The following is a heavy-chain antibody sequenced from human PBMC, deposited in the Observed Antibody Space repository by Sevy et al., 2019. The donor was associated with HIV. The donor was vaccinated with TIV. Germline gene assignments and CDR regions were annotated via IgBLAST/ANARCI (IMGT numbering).Heavy chain of an antibody. J-gene: IGHJ3*02. D-gene: IGHD1-26*01. CDR2: IKQDGSEK. V-gene: IGHV3-7*01. Sequence: GGSLRLSCAASGFTFSSYWMSWVRQAPGKGLEWVANIKQDGSEKYYVDSVKGRFTISRDNAKNSLYLQMNSLRAEDTAVYYGARVGGSYPPGAFDIWGQGTMVTVSS. CDR3: ARVGGSYPPGAFDI. CDR1: GFTFSSYW.